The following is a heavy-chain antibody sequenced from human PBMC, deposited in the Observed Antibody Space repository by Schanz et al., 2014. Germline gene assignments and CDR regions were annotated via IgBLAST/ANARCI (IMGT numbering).Heavy chain of an antibody. D-gene: IGHD4-17*01. J-gene: IGHJ3*02. Sequence: QVQLVESGGGLVKPGGSLRLSCAASGFTFSDYYINWIRQAPGKGLEWVSYVSRSTPDIYYADSVKGRFTMSRDNAKNSVFLQMNSLRAEDTAVYYCARKMKLGVYGGKGHDSLDIWGQGTMVTVSS. CDR2: VSRSTPDI. CDR1: GFTFSDYY. V-gene: IGHV3-11*06. CDR3: ARKMKLGVYGGKGHDSLDI.